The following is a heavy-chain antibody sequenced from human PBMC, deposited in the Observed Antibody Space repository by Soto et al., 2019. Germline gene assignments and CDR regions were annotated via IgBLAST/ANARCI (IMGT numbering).Heavy chain of an antibody. D-gene: IGHD3-22*01. Sequence: SETLSLTCTVSGCSISSYYWSWIRQPPGKGLEWIGYIYYSGSTNYNPSLKSRVTISVDTSKNQFSLKLSSVTAADTAVYYCARNVYYYDSSGYRIYYFDYWGQGTLVTV. CDR2: IYYSGST. CDR1: GCSISSYY. CDR3: ARNVYYYDSSGYRIYYFDY. V-gene: IGHV4-59*12. J-gene: IGHJ4*02.